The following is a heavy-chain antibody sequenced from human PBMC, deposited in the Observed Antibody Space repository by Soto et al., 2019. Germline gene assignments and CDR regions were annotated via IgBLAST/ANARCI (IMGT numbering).Heavy chain of an antibody. CDR1: GDSISSSFW. Sequence: SETLSLTCAVSGDSISSSFWWSWVRQPPGKGLEWIGEIYHTESTVYNPSLKSRVTISVDKSKNQFSLNLDSVTDADKAVYYCPSYDFGTFDYWGRGILVNVSS. D-gene: IGHD4-17*01. CDR3: PSYDFGTFDY. J-gene: IGHJ4*02. CDR2: IYHTEST. V-gene: IGHV4-4*02.